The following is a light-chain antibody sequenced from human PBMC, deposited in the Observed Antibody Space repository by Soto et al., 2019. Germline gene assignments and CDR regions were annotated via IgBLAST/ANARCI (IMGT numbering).Light chain of an antibody. CDR2: DAS. CDR3: QQYNDWPPIT. Sequence: EIVLTQSPATLSLSPGERATLSCGASQSVSSNYLAWYQKKPGLAPRLLLYDASSRATGIPDRFSGSGSGTELTLTISSLQSEDFAVYYCQQYNDWPPITFGQGTRLEIK. V-gene: IGKV3D-20*01. CDR1: QSVSSNY. J-gene: IGKJ5*01.